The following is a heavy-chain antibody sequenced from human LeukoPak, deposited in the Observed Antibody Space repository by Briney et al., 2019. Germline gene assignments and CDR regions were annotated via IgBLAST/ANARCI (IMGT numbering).Heavy chain of an antibody. J-gene: IGHJ4*02. Sequence: GGSLRLSCAASGFTFSSYWMSWVRQAPGKGLEWVANIKQDGSEKYYVDSVKGRFTTSRDNAKSSLYLQMNSLRAEDTAVYYCADHLACGSTSCPPFDDWGQGTLVTVSS. D-gene: IGHD2-2*01. V-gene: IGHV3-7*01. CDR1: GFTFSSYW. CDR3: ADHLACGSTSCPPFDD. CDR2: IKQDGSEK.